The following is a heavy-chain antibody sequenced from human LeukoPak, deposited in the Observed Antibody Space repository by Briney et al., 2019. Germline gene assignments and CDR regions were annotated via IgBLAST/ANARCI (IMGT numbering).Heavy chain of an antibody. CDR2: IQPSGGST. V-gene: IGHV1-46*01. J-gene: IGHJ6*04. D-gene: IGHD2-2*01. Sequence: GASVKVFFKGSGYTFTSYYMPWGRQAPGQGLEWMGIIQPSGGSTNYAQKFQGRVTMTRDTSTSTVYMELSSLRSEDTAVYYCARSLGYCSSTSCSPGRYYGMDVWGKGTTVTVSS. CDR1: GYTFTSYY. CDR3: ARSLGYCSSTSCSPGRYYGMDV.